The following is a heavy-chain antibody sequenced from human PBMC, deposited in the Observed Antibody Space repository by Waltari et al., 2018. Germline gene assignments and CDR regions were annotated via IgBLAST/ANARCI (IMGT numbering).Heavy chain of an antibody. V-gene: IGHV4-61*02. J-gene: IGHJ6*03. CDR3: ARERGYCSSSTCYTTADYYYYMDV. CDR1: GCSMHRGSYF. Sequence: QVQLQESGPGLVKPSQTLSLSCSVPGCSMHRGSYFWTWIRPPAGEGLEWIGHIYISGNPDYNPSLKSRATISIDRSKNQFSLNLTSVTAADTAVYYCARERGYCSSSTCYTTADYYYYMDVWGKGTAVIVSS. D-gene: IGHD2-2*01. CDR2: IYISGNP.